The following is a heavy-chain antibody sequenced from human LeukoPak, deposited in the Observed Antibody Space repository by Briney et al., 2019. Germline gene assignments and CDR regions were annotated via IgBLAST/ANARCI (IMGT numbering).Heavy chain of an antibody. Sequence: GGSLRLSCAVSGFTFRSYGMTWVRQAPGKGLEWVSGISGSGGSTYYADSVKGRFTISRDNSKNTVYLQMNSLRAEDTAVYYCAREGSHEGLDCWGQGTLVTGSS. CDR1: GFTFRSYG. CDR3: AREGSHEGLDC. V-gene: IGHV3-23*01. CDR2: ISGSGGST. J-gene: IGHJ4*02. D-gene: IGHD2-15*01.